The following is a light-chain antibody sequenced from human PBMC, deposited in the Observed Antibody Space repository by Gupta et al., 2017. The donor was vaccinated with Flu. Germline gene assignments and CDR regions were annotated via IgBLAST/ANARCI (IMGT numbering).Light chain of an antibody. CDR3: AAWDDSLNGRYV. Sequence: QSVLTQPPSASGTPGQRVPIPCSGSSSNIGSNTVNWYQQPPGTAPKLLIYSNNQRPSGVPDRFSGSKSGTSASLAISGLQSEDEADYYCAAWDDSLNGRYVFGTGTKVTVL. CDR2: SNN. CDR1: SSNIGSNT. V-gene: IGLV1-44*01. J-gene: IGLJ1*01.